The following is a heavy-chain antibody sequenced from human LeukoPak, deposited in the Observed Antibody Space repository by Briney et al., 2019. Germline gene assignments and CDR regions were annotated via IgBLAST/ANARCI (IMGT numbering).Heavy chain of an antibody. CDR1: GFTFSSYC. J-gene: IGHJ6*03. CDR2: IKQDGSEK. D-gene: IGHD2-15*01. V-gene: IGHV3-7*01. Sequence: TGGSLRLSCAASGFTFSSYCMSWVRQAPGKGLEWVANIKQDGSEKYYVDSVKGRFTISRDNAKNSLYLQMNSLRAEDTAVYYCARVGLLDALYYYYYMDVWGKGTTVTVSS. CDR3: ARVGLLDALYYYYYMDV.